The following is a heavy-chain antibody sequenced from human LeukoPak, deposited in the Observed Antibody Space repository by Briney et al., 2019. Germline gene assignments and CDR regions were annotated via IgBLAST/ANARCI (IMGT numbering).Heavy chain of an antibody. V-gene: IGHV4-34*01. Sequence: SETLSLICAVYGGSFSGYYWSWIRQPPGKGLEWIGEINHSGSTNYNPSLKSRVTISVDTSKNQFSLKLSSVTAADTAVYYCARAVADLDYWGQGTLVTVSS. CDR1: GGSFSGYY. CDR3: ARAVADLDY. J-gene: IGHJ4*02. D-gene: IGHD4-23*01. CDR2: INHSGST.